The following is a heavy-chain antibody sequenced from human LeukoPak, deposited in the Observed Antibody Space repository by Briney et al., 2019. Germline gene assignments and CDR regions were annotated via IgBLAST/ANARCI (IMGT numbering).Heavy chain of an antibody. J-gene: IGHJ4*02. CDR3: ARHDDGGPTHYFDY. Sequence: SETPSLTCTVSGGSISSNNYYWSWIRQPPGREMEWIASINYGGTTYYNPSLKSRVTISVDTSKNQFSLRLSSVTAADTAVYYCARHDDGGPTHYFDYWGQGTLVTVSS. CDR2: INYGGTT. CDR1: GGSISSNNYY. V-gene: IGHV4-39*01. D-gene: IGHD4-23*01.